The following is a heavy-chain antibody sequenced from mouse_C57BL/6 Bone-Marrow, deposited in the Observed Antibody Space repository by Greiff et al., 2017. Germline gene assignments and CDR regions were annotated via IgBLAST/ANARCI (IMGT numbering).Heavy chain of an antibody. CDR3: ARDYGSSYNY. CDR2: ILPGSGST. V-gene: IGHV1-9*01. Sequence: VQLQQSGAELMQPGASVKLSCKATGYTFTGYWIEWVKQRPGHGLEWIGEILPGSGSTNSNEKFKGKATFTADTSSNTAYMQLSSLTTEDSAIYDCARDYGSSYNYWGQGTTLTVSS. D-gene: IGHD1-1*01. J-gene: IGHJ2*01. CDR1: GYTFTGYW.